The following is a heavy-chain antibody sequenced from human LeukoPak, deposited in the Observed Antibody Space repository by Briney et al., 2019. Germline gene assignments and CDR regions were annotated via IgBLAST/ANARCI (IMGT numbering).Heavy chain of an antibody. CDR3: ARDSHSYYYGSGSYYMDV. Sequence: SETLSLTCTVSGGSISSYYWSWIRQPAGKGLEWIGRIYTSGSTNYNPSLKSRVTMSVDTSKNQFSLKLSSVTAADTAVCYCARDSHSYYYGSGSYYMDVWGKGTTVTISS. CDR2: IYTSGST. D-gene: IGHD3-10*01. V-gene: IGHV4-4*07. CDR1: GGSISSYY. J-gene: IGHJ6*03.